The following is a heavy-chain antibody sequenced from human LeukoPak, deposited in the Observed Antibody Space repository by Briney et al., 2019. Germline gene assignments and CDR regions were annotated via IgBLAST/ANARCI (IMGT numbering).Heavy chain of an antibody. D-gene: IGHD2/OR15-2a*01. CDR3: ATAFPLRDFGGILDY. V-gene: IGHV1-24*01. J-gene: IGHJ4*02. CDR1: GYSLGELS. Sequence: AASVKVSCKVSGYSLGELSLHWVRQAPGKGLEWMGGFDLEDGETTYAQKFQGRVSMIEDTSTDTAYLDLSSLRFDDTALYYCATAFPLRDFGGILDYWGQGTLVTVSS. CDR2: FDLEDGET.